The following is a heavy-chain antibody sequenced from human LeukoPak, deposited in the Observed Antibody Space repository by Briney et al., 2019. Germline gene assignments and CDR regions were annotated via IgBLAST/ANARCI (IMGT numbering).Heavy chain of an antibody. CDR2: IYTSGST. V-gene: IGHV4-4*09. CDR3: ASASKAAPSGFDY. Sequence: LDYLSLTCTVSGGSISSYYWSWMRQPPGKGLEWIGYIYTSGSTNYNPSLKSRVTISVDTSKNQFSLKLSSVTAADTAVYYCASASKAAPSGFDYWGQGTLVTVSS. J-gene: IGHJ4*02. CDR1: GGSISSYY. D-gene: IGHD6-6*01.